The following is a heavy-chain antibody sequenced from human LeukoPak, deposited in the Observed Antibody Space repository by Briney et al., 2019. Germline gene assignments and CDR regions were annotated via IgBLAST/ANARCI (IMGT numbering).Heavy chain of an antibody. D-gene: IGHD3-10*01. CDR3: ARGVVRGVITYTNWFDP. Sequence: GASVKVSCKASGYTFTSYYMHWVRQAPGQGLEWMGGINPSGGSTSYAQKFQGRVTITADESTSTAYMELSSLRSEDTAVYYCARGVVRGVITYTNWFDPWGQGTLVTVSS. V-gene: IGHV1-46*01. J-gene: IGHJ5*02. CDR1: GYTFTSYY. CDR2: INPSGGST.